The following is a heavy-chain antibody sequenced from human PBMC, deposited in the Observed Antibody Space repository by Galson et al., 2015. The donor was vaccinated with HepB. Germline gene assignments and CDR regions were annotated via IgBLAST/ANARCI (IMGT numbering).Heavy chain of an antibody. D-gene: IGHD3/OR15-3a*01. Sequence: SLRLSCAASGFIFSGHHIHWVRQAPGKGLEWVATMSPDGIRTYYAGSVKGRFTISRDDSKNTVDVEMNSLRAEDTAVYYCVKDYTGHWTFDYWGPGTLVTVSS. CDR3: VKDYTGHWTFDY. V-gene: IGHV3-30*04. CDR1: GFIFSGHH. J-gene: IGHJ4*02. CDR2: MSPDGIRT.